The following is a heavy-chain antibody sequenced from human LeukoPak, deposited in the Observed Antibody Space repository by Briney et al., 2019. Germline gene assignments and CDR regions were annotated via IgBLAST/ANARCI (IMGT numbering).Heavy chain of an antibody. D-gene: IGHD1-26*01. CDR3: AKESGSPLYYYYYMDV. Sequence: GGSLRLSCAASGFTFSSYAMSWVRQAPGKGLEWVSAISGSGGSTYYADSVKGRFTISRDNSKNTLYLQMNSLRAEDTAVYYCAKESGSPLYYYYYMDVWGKGTTVTISS. CDR1: GFTFSSYA. CDR2: ISGSGGST. J-gene: IGHJ6*03. V-gene: IGHV3-23*01.